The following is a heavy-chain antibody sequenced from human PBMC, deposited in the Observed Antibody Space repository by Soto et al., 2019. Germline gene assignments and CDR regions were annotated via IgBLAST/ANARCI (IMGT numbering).Heavy chain of an antibody. CDR2: VWYDGGNR. V-gene: IGHV3-33*01. CDR1: GFTFRNYG. D-gene: IGHD5-12*01. Sequence: QVQLVESGGGVVQPGRSLRLSCAASGFTFRNYGMHWVRQAPAKGLAWVALVWYDGGNRNYVDSVKGRFTISRDNSKNTLYLQMTSLRDEDTAVYYCVRAAGYSGNDYVYYYGMDVWGQGTTVTVSS. J-gene: IGHJ6*02. CDR3: VRAAGYSGNDYVYYYGMDV.